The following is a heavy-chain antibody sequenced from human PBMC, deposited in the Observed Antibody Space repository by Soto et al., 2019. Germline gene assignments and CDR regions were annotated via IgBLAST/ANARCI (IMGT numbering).Heavy chain of an antibody. CDR1: GFTVSNNY. J-gene: IGHJ4*02. CDR3: ARDGTYNWV. CDR2: IYSGGAT. Sequence: EVQLVESGGGLVQPGGSLRLSCAASGFTVSNNYMRWVRQAPGKGLEWVSLIYSGGATYYADSVKGRFTISRDNSKNTLYLQMNSPRADDTAVYYCARDGTYNWVGGQGILVTVSS. D-gene: IGHD1-1*01. V-gene: IGHV3-66*01.